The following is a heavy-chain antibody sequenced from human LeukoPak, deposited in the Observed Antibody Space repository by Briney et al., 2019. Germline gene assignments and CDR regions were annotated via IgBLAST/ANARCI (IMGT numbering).Heavy chain of an antibody. J-gene: IGHJ4*02. CDR1: GGSISSGPYF. CDR2: IWPSGST. D-gene: IGHD3-22*01. V-gene: IGHV4-30-2*03. Sequence: SQTLSLTCSVSGGSISSGPYFWSWIRQSPGQGLEWIGYIWPSGSTNYNPSLKSRVTISVDTSKNQFSLKLSSVTAADTAVYYCARHESRITMIVDYWGQGTLVTVSS. CDR3: ARHESRITMIVDY.